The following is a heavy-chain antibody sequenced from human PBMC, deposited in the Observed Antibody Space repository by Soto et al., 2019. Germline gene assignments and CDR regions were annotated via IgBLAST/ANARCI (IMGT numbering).Heavy chain of an antibody. V-gene: IGHV3-9*01. J-gene: IGHJ5*02. CDR3: AKERDSSSSSWFDP. CDR2: ISWNSGSI. CDR1: GFTFDDYA. D-gene: IGHD6-6*01. Sequence: EVQLVESGGGLVQPGRSLTLSCAASGFTFDDYAMHWVRQAPGKGLEWVSGISWNSGSIGYADSVQGRFTISRDNAKNSLYLQMNSRRAEDTAFYYCAKERDSSSSSWFDPWGQGTLVTVSS.